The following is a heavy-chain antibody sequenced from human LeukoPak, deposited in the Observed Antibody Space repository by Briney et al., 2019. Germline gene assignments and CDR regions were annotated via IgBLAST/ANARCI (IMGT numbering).Heavy chain of an antibody. D-gene: IGHD3-10*01. CDR2: ISGSGGST. Sequence: LAGGSLRLSCAASGFTFSSYAMSWVRQAPGKGLEWVSAISGSGGSTYYADSVKGRFTISRDNSKNTLYLQMNSLRAEDTAVYYCAKDLIIYGSGSLYNWFDPWGQGTLVTVSS. CDR3: AKDLIIYGSGSLYNWFDP. CDR1: GFTFSSYA. J-gene: IGHJ5*02. V-gene: IGHV3-23*01.